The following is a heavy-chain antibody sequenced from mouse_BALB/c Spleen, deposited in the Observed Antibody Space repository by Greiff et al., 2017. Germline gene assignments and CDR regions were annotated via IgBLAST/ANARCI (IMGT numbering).Heavy chain of an antibody. CDR2: IDPETGGT. CDR1: GYTFTDYE. D-gene: IGHD2-4*01. Sequence: QVQLQQSGAELVRPGASVTLSCKASGYTFTDYEMHWVKQTPVHGLEWIGAIDPETGGTAYNQKFKGKATLTADKSSSTAYMELRSLTSEDSAVYYCAYDSPHAMDYWGQGTSVTVSS. V-gene: IGHV1-15*01. CDR3: AYDSPHAMDY. J-gene: IGHJ4*01.